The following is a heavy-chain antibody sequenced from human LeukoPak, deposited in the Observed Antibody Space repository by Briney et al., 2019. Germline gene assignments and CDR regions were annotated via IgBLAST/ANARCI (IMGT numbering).Heavy chain of an antibody. J-gene: IGHJ4*02. D-gene: IGHD1-26*01. CDR3: ARDFIVGATAYDY. CDR1: GFTFDDYT. CDR2: INWNGGST. V-gene: IGHV3-20*04. Sequence: GGSLRLSCAASGFTFDDYTMSWVRQAPGKGLEWVSGINWNGGSTGYVDSVKGRFTISRDNAENSLYLQMNSLRAEDTAVYYCARDFIVGATAYDYWGQGTLVTVSS.